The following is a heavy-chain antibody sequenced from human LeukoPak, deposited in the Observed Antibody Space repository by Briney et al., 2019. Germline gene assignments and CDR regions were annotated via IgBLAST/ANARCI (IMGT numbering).Heavy chain of an antibody. J-gene: IGHJ4*02. V-gene: IGHV4-59*01. Sequence: SETLSLTCAVSGDSLSRYYWSWIRQPPGKGLEWVGYIYYSGSTNYTPTLKSRVTISVDTSKNQFSLKLSSVTAADTAVYYCARGGYSYGYLYYFDYWGQGTLVTVSS. CDR3: ARGGYSYGYLYYFDY. D-gene: IGHD5-18*01. CDR2: IYYSGST. CDR1: GDSLSRYY.